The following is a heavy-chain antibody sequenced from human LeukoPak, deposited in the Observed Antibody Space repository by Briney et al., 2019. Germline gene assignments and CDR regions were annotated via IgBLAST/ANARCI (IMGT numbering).Heavy chain of an antibody. V-gene: IGHV4-30-2*01. CDR2: IYHSGST. CDR3: ARNYGGNSGYAFDI. D-gene: IGHD4-23*01. CDR1: DGSISSSSYY. Sequence: SETLSLTCTVSDGSISSSSYYWGWIRQPPGKGLEWIGYIYHSGSTYYNPSLKSRVTISVDRSKNQFSLKLSSVTAADTAVYYCARNYGGNSGYAFDIWGQGTMVTVSS. J-gene: IGHJ3*02.